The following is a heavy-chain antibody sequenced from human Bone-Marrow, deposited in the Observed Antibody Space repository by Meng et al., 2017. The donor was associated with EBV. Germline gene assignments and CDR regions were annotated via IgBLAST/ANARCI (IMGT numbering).Heavy chain of an antibody. D-gene: IGHD5-12*01. CDR3: AMGLATDFDY. V-gene: IGHV1-2*02. Sequence: QVQLVQAGGEVKKPGASLKVSCKASGYTFTGYYIHWVRQAPGQGLEWVGWINPNSGGTNYAEKFQGRVTMTRDTSITTAFMELSSPKSDDTAVYYCAMGLATDFDYWGQGTLVTVSS. CDR2: INPNSGGT. J-gene: IGHJ4*02. CDR1: GYTFTGYY.